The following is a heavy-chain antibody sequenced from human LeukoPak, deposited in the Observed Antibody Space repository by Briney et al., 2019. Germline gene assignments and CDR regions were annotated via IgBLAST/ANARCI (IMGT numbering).Heavy chain of an antibody. CDR3: AAQADAFDI. CDR1: GFTFSGYA. J-gene: IGHJ3*02. V-gene: IGHV3-23*01. CDR2: ISDNGGRT. Sequence: QPGGSLRLSCAASGFTFSGYAMSWVRQAPGKGLEWVSTISDNGGRTYYADSVKGRFTISRDNSKNTLFLQMNSLRAEDTAVYYCAAQADAFDIWGQGTMVTVSS.